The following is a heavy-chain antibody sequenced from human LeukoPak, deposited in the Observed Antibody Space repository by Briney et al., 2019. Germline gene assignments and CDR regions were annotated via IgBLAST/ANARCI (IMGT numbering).Heavy chain of an antibody. CDR2: ISGSGGST. D-gene: IGHD6-19*01. CDR3: ANRLKAGVDY. V-gene: IGHV3-23*01. CDR1: GFTFSSYW. J-gene: IGHJ4*02. Sequence: GGSLRLSCAASGFTFSSYWMHWVRQAPGKGLEWVSAISGSGGSTYYADSVKGRFTISRDNSKNTLYLQMNSLRAEDTAVYYCANRLKAGVDYWGQGTLVTVSS.